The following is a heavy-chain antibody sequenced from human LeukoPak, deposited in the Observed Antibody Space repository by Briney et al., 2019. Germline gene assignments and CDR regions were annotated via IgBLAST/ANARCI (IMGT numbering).Heavy chain of an antibody. V-gene: IGHV3-30*18. CDR1: GFTFSRSG. Sequence: GGSLRLSCAASGFTFSRSGMHWVRQAPGRGLGWVVVISYDGSSTYYADSVKGRFTISRDNSKNTLYLQMNSLRAEDTAVYYCANLYGDSPDYWGQGTLVTVSS. J-gene: IGHJ4*02. CDR2: ISYDGSST. D-gene: IGHD4-17*01. CDR3: ANLYGDSPDY.